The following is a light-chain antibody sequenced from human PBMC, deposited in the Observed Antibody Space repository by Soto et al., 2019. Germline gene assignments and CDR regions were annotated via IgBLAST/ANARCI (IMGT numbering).Light chain of an antibody. V-gene: IGKV3-20*01. J-gene: IGKJ2*01. CDR3: QQFGRSSLYT. Sequence: EIVLTQSPATLSLSPGERATLSCRASQSLSGDYLAWYQRKPGQPPRLLIYGASNRAAGIPDRFSGSGSGTDFTLTISRLEPEYFAVYYCQQFGRSSLYTFGQGTKLEIK. CDR1: QSLSGDY. CDR2: GAS.